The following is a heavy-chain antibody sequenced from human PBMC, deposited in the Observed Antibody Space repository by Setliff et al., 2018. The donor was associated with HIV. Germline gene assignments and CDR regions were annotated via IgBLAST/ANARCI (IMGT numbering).Heavy chain of an antibody. J-gene: IGHJ5*01. CDR2: INPDSGLA. Sequence: GASVKVSCKASGGTFNTHAFNWVRQAPGQGLEWMGGINPDSGLANYARNFQGRVTITADTSTNTAYLEVVSLRSEDTAIYYCARHYFDCDSYYRPPFDSWGQGTPVTVSS. D-gene: IGHD2-21*01. CDR3: ARHYFDCDSYYRPPFDS. CDR1: GGTFNTHA. V-gene: IGHV1-69*10.